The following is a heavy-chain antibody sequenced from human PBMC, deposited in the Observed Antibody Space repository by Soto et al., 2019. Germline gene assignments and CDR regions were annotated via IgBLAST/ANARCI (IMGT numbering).Heavy chain of an antibody. V-gene: IGHV4-4*07. CDR2: IHSSGST. CDR3: ARDVDYDFWSGYVSDGLDV. Sequence: PSETLSLTCTVTGGSIDNYYWTWVRQPAGKGLEWIGRIHSSGSTNYNPSLRGRVTMSLYTSTNHFSLKLTSVTAADTAVYFCARDVDYDFWSGYVSDGLDVWGPGATVTVSS. CDR1: GGSIDNYY. D-gene: IGHD3-3*01. J-gene: IGHJ6*02.